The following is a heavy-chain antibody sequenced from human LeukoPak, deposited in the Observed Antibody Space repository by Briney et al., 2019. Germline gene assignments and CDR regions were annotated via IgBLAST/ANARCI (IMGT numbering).Heavy chain of an antibody. D-gene: IGHD1/OR15-1a*01. CDR1: GFPFSNYA. V-gene: IGHV3-23*01. CDR2: MSGSSGST. J-gene: IGHJ4*02. CDR3: AKGEQGVDY. Sequence: GGSLRLSCAASGFPFSNYAMNWVRQAPGKGLEWVSAMSGSSGSTHYADSVKGRFTISRDNSKNTLFLQMNSLRAEDTAVYYCAKGEQGVDYWGQGTLATVSS.